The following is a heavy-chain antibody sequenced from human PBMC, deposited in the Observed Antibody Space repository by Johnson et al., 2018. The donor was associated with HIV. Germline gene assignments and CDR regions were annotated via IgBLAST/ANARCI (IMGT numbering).Heavy chain of an antibody. CDR2: ISGSGGST. CDR1: GFTFDDYA. J-gene: IGHJ3*02. Sequence: VQLVESGGGLVQPGRSLRLSCAASGFTFDDYAMSWVRQAPGKGLEWVSAISGSGGSTYYADSVKGRFTISRDNSKNTMYLQLNSLRAGDTAVYYCAAYGSGEGESFDIGGQGTMVTVSS. V-gene: IGHV3-23*04. D-gene: IGHD3-10*01. CDR3: AAYGSGEGESFDI.